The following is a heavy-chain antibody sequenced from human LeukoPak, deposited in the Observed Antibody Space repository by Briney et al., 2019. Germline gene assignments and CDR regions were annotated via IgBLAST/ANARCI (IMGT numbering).Heavy chain of an antibody. CDR1: GFTFSSYA. V-gene: IGHV3-30-3*01. CDR2: ISYDGSNK. J-gene: IGHJ4*02. CDR3: ARDGGIQPLIDY. D-gene: IGHD5-18*01. Sequence: GGSLRLSCAASGFTFSSYAMHWVRQAPGKGLEWVAVISYDGSNKYYADSVKGRFTISRDNSKNTLYLQMNSLRAEDTAVYYCARDGGIQPLIDYWGQGTLVTVSS.